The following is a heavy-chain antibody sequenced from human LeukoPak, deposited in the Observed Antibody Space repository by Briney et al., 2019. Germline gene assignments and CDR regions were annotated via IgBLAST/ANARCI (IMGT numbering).Heavy chain of an antibody. CDR1: GYSISSSSYY. CDR2: IYYSGST. CDR3: ARYSSGWGRYYFDY. V-gene: IGHV4-39*01. J-gene: IGHJ4*02. D-gene: IGHD6-19*01. Sequence: PSETLSLTCTVSGYSISSSSYYWGWIRQPPGKGLEWIGSIYYSGSTYYNPSLKSRVTISVDTSKNQFSLKLSSVTAADTAVYYCARYSSGWGRYYFDYWGQGTLVTVSS.